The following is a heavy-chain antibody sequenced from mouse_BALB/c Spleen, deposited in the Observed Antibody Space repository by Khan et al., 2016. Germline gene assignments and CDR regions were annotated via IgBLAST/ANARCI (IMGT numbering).Heavy chain of an antibody. CDR1: GYSFTNYG. V-gene: IGHV9-3*02. J-gene: IGHJ3*01. CDR3: ARSGYDDALFAY. Sequence: QIQLVQSGPELKKPGETVKISCKASGYSFTNYGMNWGKQAPGKGLKWMAWIDTNTGEPTYAEEFKGRFAFSLETSAITAYLQINNLKNDDTATSVCARSGYDDALFAYWDQGTLVTVS. D-gene: IGHD2-4*01. CDR2: IDTNTGEP.